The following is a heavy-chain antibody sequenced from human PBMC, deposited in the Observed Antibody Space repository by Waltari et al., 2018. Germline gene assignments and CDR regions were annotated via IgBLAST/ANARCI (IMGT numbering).Heavy chain of an antibody. J-gene: IGHJ4*02. CDR2: IFPRLGTT. Sequence: QVQLVQSGAEGKKTGSSVKVSCQASGGTFSSDAISWVRRVPGQGLAWTGGIFPRLGTTKYAQKFQGRGTITADESTSTAYMELSSLRSEDTAVYYCARDLGKSGSGGWYAAYWGQGTLVTVSS. D-gene: IGHD6-19*01. CDR1: GGTFSSDA. V-gene: IGHV1-69*01. CDR3: ARDLGKSGSGGWYAAY.